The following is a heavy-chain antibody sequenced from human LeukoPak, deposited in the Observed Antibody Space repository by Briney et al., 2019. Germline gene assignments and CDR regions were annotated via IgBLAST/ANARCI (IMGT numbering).Heavy chain of an antibody. CDR1: GFIFDTYI. J-gene: IGHJ4*02. D-gene: IGHD6-6*01. V-gene: IGHV3-48*01. Sequence: GGSLRLSCAASGFIFDTYIMNWVRQPPGKGLEWVSYINSRSTTIYYADSVKGRFTISRDNAKNSLYLQTNSLRAEDTAVYYCATYSTSSAFDSWGQGTLVTVSS. CDR3: ATYSTSSAFDS. CDR2: INSRSTTI.